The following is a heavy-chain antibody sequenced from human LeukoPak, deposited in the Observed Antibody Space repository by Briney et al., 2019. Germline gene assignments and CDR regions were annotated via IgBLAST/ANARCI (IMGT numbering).Heavy chain of an antibody. D-gene: IGHD3-10*01. V-gene: IGHV3-21*01. CDR2: ISSSSSYI. Sequence: GGSLRLSCAASGFTFSSDSMNWVRQAPGKGLEWVSSISSSSSYIYYADSVKGRFTISRDNAKNSLYLQMNSLRAEDTAVYYCARDRSLGSPHIDYWGQGTLVTVSS. CDR1: GFTFSSDS. J-gene: IGHJ4*02. CDR3: ARDRSLGSPHIDY.